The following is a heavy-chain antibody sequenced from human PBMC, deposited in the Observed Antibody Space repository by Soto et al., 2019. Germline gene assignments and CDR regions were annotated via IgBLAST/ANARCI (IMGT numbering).Heavy chain of an antibody. V-gene: IGHV1-18*01. CDR1: GYDFTTYG. Sequence: QVHLVQSGAEVKNPGASVKVSCKGSGYDFTTYGITWVRQAPGQGLEWMAWISAHNGNTNYAPNLQGRVTVTRDTSTSTAYIELRSLRSDATAVDYGARGRYGDYWGQGALVTVSS. D-gene: IGHD1-1*01. CDR2: ISAHNGNT. CDR3: ARGRYGDY. J-gene: IGHJ4*02.